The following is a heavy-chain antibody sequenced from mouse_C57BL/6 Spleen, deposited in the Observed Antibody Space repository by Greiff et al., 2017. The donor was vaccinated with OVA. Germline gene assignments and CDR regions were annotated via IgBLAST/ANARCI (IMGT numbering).Heavy chain of an antibody. CDR3: ARPQFYFYFDY. J-gene: IGHJ2*01. V-gene: IGHV1-80*01. D-gene: IGHD1-1*01. Sequence: QVQLQQSGAELVKPGASVKISCKASGYAFSSYWMNWVKQRPGKGLEWIGQIYPGAGDTNYNGKFKGKATLTADKSSSPAYMQLSSLTSEDSAVYFCARPQFYFYFDYWGQGTTLTVSS. CDR1: GYAFSSYW. CDR2: IYPGAGDT.